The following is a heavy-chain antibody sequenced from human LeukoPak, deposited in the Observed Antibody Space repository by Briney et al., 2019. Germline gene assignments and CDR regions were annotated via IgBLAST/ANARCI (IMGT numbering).Heavy chain of an antibody. J-gene: IGHJ6*03. D-gene: IGHD2-21*02. V-gene: IGHV4-39*02. CDR3: ARVSCGGDCRGYYYHYYMDV. CDR2: IYASGST. CDR1: GGSMSSSLYY. Sequence: SETLSLTCNVSGGSMSSSLYYWGWIRQPPGQGLDYIGSIYASGSTYYNPSLESRVTISKDTSKNHFSLRLNSVTAAGTAVYYCARVSCGGDCRGYYYHYYMDVWGKGTTVTISS.